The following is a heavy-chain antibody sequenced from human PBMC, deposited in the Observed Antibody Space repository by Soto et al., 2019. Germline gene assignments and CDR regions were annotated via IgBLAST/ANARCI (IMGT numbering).Heavy chain of an antibody. D-gene: IGHD3-9*01. Sequence: VQLVESGGGVVQPGRSLRLSCAASGFTFSSYGMHWVRQAPGKGLEWVAVISYDGSNKYYADSVKGRFTISRDNSKNTLYLQMNSLRAEDTAVYYCAKGRAKDWDRNWFDPWGQGTLVTVSS. CDR3: AKGRAKDWDRNWFDP. V-gene: IGHV3-30*18. J-gene: IGHJ5*02. CDR2: ISYDGSNK. CDR1: GFTFSSYG.